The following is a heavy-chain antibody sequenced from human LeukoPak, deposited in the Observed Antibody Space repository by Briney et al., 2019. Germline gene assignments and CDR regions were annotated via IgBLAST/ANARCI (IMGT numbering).Heavy chain of an antibody. J-gene: IGHJ4*02. Sequence: ASVRVSCKASGYPFSAHFLNWVRQSPGQGLEWMGIINPSGGSTSYAQKFQGRVTMTRDTSTSTVYMELSSLRSEDTAVYYCARDERMVYATPTTYYFDYWGQGTLVTVSS. V-gene: IGHV1-46*01. CDR1: GYPFSAHF. CDR2: INPSGGST. CDR3: ARDERMVYATPTTYYFDY. D-gene: IGHD2-8*01.